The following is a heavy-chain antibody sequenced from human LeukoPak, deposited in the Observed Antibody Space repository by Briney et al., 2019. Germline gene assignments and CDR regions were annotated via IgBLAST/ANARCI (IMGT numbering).Heavy chain of an antibody. D-gene: IGHD2-15*01. V-gene: IGHV1-18*01. Sequence: ASVKVSCKASGYTFTSYGISWVRQAPGQGLEWMGWFSAYNGNTNYAQKLQGRVTMTTDTSTSTAYMELRSLRSDDTAVYYCARADIVVVVAATRWFDPWGQGTLVTVSS. CDR1: GYTFTSYG. J-gene: IGHJ5*02. CDR3: ARADIVVVVAATRWFDP. CDR2: FSAYNGNT.